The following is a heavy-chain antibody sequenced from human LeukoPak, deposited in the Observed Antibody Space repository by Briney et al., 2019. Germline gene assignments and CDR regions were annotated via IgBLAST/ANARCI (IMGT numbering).Heavy chain of an antibody. CDR3: ARQRFTMRAYAGNWFDP. V-gene: IGHV5-51*01. CDR1: GYSFTSYW. CDR2: IYPGDSDT. Sequence: GESLKISCKGSGYSFTSYWIGWVRQMPGKGLEWMGIIYPGDSDTRYSPSFQGRVTISADKSISTAYLQWISLKASDTAMYYCARQRFTMRAYAGNWFDPWGQGTLVTVSS. D-gene: IGHD3-10*01. J-gene: IGHJ5*02.